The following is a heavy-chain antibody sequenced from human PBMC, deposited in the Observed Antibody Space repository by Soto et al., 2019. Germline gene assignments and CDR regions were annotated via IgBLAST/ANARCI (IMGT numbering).Heavy chain of an antibody. D-gene: IGHD1-26*01. CDR3: ATGTVGAMDY. J-gene: IGHJ4*02. V-gene: IGHV3-72*01. CDR2: TRNTVDSYTT. Sequence: EVQLVESGGDLVQPGGSLRLSCAASGFTFSDHYMEWVRQAPGKGLEWVGRTRNTVDSYTTEYAASVRGRFTISRDDSKTSLYLQMNSLKTEDTALYYCATGTVGAMDYWGQGTLVTVSS. CDR1: GFTFSDHY.